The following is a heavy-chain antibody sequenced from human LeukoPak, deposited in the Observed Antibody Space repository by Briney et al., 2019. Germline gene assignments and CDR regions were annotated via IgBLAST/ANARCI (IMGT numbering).Heavy chain of an antibody. CDR1: GHTFTGYY. D-gene: IGHD3-22*01. J-gene: IGHJ4*02. Sequence: ASVKVSCKASGHTFTGYYMHWVRQAPGQGLEWMGWINPNSGGTNYAQKFQGWVTMTRDTSISTAYMELSSLRSEDTAVYYCATSSPLASYYYDSSGYYPFDYWGQGTLVTVSS. CDR2: INPNSGGT. V-gene: IGHV1-2*04. CDR3: ATSSPLASYYYDSSGYYPFDY.